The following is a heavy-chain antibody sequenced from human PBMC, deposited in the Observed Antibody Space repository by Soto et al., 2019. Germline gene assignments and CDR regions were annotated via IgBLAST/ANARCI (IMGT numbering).Heavy chain of an antibody. CDR3: AHLTTGGFYFDY. CDR1: GFSLRTSGVG. CDR2: MYWDDGK. V-gene: IGHV2-5*02. J-gene: IGHJ4*02. D-gene: IGHD4-17*01. Sequence: QITLKESGPTLVKPTQTLTLTCTFSGFSLRTSGVGVGWIRQPPGKALEWLALMYWDDGKRYSPSLKSRLTITKDTSKNQVVLRMTTIDPVDTATYYCAHLTTGGFYFDYWGQGTLVTVSS.